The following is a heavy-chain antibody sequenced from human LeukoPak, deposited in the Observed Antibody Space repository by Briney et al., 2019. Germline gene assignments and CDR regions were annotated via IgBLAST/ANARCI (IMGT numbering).Heavy chain of an antibody. CDR3: VRTYHYDTSGYDY. V-gene: IGHV4-59*01. D-gene: IGHD3-22*01. CDR1: GDSISRYY. CDR2: IYYSGSI. J-gene: IGHJ4*02. Sequence: SETLSLTCTVSGDSISRYYWSWIRQPPGKALECIGYIYYSGSISYNPSLKSRVTISIDTSKNQFYLNLSSVTAADTAVYYCVRTYHYDTSGYDYWGQGTLVTVSS.